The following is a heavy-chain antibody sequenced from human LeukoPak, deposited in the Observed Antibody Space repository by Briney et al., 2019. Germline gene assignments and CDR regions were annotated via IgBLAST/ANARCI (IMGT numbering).Heavy chain of an antibody. CDR1: GGTFSSYA. V-gene: IGHV1-69*13. D-gene: IGHD4-17*01. J-gene: IGHJ4*02. Sequence: GASVKVSCXASGGTFSSYAISWVRQAPGQGLEWMGGIIPIFGTANYAQKFQGRVTITADESTSTAYMELSSLRSEDTAVYYCARAIYGDYAFDYWGQGTLVTVSS. CDR3: ARAIYGDYAFDY. CDR2: IIPIFGTA.